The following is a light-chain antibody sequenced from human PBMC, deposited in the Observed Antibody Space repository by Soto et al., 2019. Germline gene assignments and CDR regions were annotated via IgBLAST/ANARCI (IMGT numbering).Light chain of an antibody. CDR3: QQHTSSPHMYT. CDR1: QSVSSSY. Sequence: EIVLTQSPGTLSLSPGERATLSCRASQSVSSSYLVGYQQKPGQAPRLLIYGASSRATGIPDRFSGRGSGRDFTLTISRLEPEDFAVYYCQQHTSSPHMYTFGQGTKLEI. J-gene: IGKJ2*01. V-gene: IGKV3-20*01. CDR2: GAS.